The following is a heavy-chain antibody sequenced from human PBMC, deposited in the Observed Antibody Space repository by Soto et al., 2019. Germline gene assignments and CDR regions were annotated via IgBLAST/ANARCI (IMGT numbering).Heavy chain of an antibody. Sequence: QVQLVESGGGVVQPGRSLSLSCAASGFTFSSYGIHWVRQAPGKGLEWVAVIWSDGSNKYYADSVKGRFTISRDNTKNTLYWQMSTLRAEDTAVYYWAREVLVRGIKYHAMDVWGQGPTVTVSS. V-gene: IGHV3-33*01. CDR1: GFTFSSYG. CDR2: IWSDGSNK. J-gene: IGHJ6*02. CDR3: AREVLVRGIKYHAMDV. D-gene: IGHD3-10*01.